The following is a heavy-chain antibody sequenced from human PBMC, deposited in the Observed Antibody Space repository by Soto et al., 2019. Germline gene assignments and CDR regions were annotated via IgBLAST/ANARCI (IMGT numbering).Heavy chain of an antibody. J-gene: IGHJ4*02. CDR3: ARRVLHYDYIWGSYRPNYFDY. CDR1: GGSISSSSYY. Sequence: SETLSLTCTVSGGSISSSSYYWVWIRQPPGKGLEWIGSIYYSGSTYYNPSLKGRVTISVDASRNQFSLKLSSVTAADTAVYYCARRVLHYDYIWGSYRPNYFDYWGQGTLVTGSS. V-gene: IGHV4-39*01. CDR2: IYYSGST. D-gene: IGHD3-16*02.